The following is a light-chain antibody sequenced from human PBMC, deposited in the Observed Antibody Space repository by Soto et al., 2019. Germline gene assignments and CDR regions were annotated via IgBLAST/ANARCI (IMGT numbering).Light chain of an antibody. CDR3: CSYAGSPRYV. CDR1: SSDVGGYNY. V-gene: IGLV2-11*01. Sequence: QSALTQPRSVSGSPGQSVTISCTGTSSDVGGYNYVSWYQQHPGKAPKVMSYDVSERPSGVPDRFSGSKSGNTASLTISGLQAEDVADYYCCSYAGSPRYVFGTGTKLTVL. CDR2: DVS. J-gene: IGLJ1*01.